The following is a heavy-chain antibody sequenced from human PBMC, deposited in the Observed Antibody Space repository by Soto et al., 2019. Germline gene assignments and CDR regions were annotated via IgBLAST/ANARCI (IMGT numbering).Heavy chain of an antibody. Sequence: GGSLRLSCAASGFTVSSNYMSWVRQAPGKGLEWVSVIYSGGSTYYADSVKGRFTISRHNSKNTLYLQMNSLRAEDTAVYYCARGGDTDSGYDSYFDYWGQGTLVTVSS. D-gene: IGHD5-12*01. CDR2: IYSGGST. J-gene: IGHJ4*02. CDR3: ARGGDTDSGYDSYFDY. V-gene: IGHV3-53*04. CDR1: GFTVSSNY.